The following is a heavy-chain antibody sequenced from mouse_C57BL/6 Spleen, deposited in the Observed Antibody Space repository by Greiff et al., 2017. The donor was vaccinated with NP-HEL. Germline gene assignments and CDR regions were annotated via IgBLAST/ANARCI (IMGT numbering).Heavy chain of an antibody. CDR3: ARQGEYYGSSSWFAY. J-gene: IGHJ3*01. V-gene: IGHV5-6*01. CDR1: GFTFSSYG. D-gene: IGHD1-1*01. CDR2: ISSGGSYT. Sequence: DVHLVESGGDLVKPGGSLKLSCAASGFTFSSYGMSWVRQTPDKRLEWVATISSGGSYTYYPDSVKGRFTISRDNAKNTLYLQMSSLKSEDTAMYYCARQGEYYGSSSWFAYWGQGTLVTVSA.